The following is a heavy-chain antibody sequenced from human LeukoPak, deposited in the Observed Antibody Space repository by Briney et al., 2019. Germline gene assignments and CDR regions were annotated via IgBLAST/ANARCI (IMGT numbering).Heavy chain of an antibody. D-gene: IGHD2/OR15-2a*01. J-gene: IGHJ4*02. CDR2: VHHDGTT. Sequence: TSSETLSLTCTVSGGSISSYYWSWIRQPPGKRLEWIGYVHHDGTTNQNPSLKSRIAISIDTSRNQMSLKLYSMTAADTAMYYCARGSTRADDYWGQGILVTVS. V-gene: IGHV4-59*01. CDR1: GGSISSYY. CDR3: ARGSTRADDY.